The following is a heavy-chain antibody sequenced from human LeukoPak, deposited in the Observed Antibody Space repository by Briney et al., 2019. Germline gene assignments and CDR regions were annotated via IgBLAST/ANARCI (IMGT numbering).Heavy chain of an antibody. Sequence: PSETLSLTCAVYVGSFSGYYWSWIRRPPAKGLEWSGEINHSGSTNYNPSLKSRVTISVDTSKNPFSLKLSSVTAADTAVYYCARGRRIVVVPAAYGPWGQGTLVTVSS. CDR3: ARGRRIVVVPAAYGP. J-gene: IGHJ5*02. V-gene: IGHV4-34*01. CDR2: INHSGST. CDR1: VGSFSGYY. D-gene: IGHD2-2*01.